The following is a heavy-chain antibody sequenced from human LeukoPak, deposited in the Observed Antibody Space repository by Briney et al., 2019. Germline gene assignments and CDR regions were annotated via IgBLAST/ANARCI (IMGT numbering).Heavy chain of an antibody. J-gene: IGHJ4*02. CDR1: GYTFTSYV. V-gene: IGHV1-18*01. CDR2: ISAYNGNT. CDR3: ARATARYCTNGVCYTSPFDY. Sequence: ASVKVSCKASGYTFTSYVISWVRQAPGQGLEWMGWISAYNGNTNYAQKLQGRVTMTTDTSTSTAYMELRSLRSDDTAVYYCARATARYCTNGVCYTSPFDYWGQGTLVTVSS. D-gene: IGHD2-8*01.